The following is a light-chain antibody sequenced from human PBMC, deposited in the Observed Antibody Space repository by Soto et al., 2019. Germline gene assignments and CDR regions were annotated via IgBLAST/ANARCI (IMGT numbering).Light chain of an antibody. J-gene: IGKJ1*01. CDR2: KAS. Sequence: DIQMTQSPSTLSASVGDRVTITCRASQSISSWLAWYQQKPGKAPKLLIYKASSLESGVPSRFSGSGSGTEFTLTISSLQPDDFATYYCQQYSKYRTFGPGTQVDIK. CDR3: QQYSKYRT. CDR1: QSISSW. V-gene: IGKV1-5*03.